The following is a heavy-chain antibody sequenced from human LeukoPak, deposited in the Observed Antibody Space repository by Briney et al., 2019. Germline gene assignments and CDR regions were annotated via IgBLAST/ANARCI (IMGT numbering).Heavy chain of an antibody. D-gene: IGHD6-13*01. Sequence: GASVKVSCKVSGYTLTELSMHWVRQAPGKGLEWMGGFDPEDGETICAQKFQGRVTMTEDTSTDTAYMDLSGLRSEDTAMYYCTTRGGYMVDCWGQGTLVTVSS. CDR2: FDPEDGET. CDR1: GYTLTELS. J-gene: IGHJ4*02. CDR3: TTRGGYMVDC. V-gene: IGHV1-24*01.